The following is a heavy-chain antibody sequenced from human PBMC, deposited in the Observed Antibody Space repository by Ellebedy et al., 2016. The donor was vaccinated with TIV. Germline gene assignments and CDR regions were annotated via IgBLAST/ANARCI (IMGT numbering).Heavy chain of an antibody. CDR1: GYTFTSYG. CDR3: ASKLVGAIQREVSFDI. Sequence: ASVKVSCXASGYTFTSYGISWVRQAPGQGLEWMGWISAYNGNTNYAQKLQGRVTMTTDTSTSTAYMELSSLRSEDTAVYYCASKLVGAIQREVSFDIWGQGTMVTVSS. CDR2: ISAYNGNT. J-gene: IGHJ3*02. D-gene: IGHD1-26*01. V-gene: IGHV1-18*04.